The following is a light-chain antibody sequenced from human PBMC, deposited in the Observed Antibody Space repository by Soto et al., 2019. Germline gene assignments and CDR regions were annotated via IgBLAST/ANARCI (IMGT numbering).Light chain of an antibody. CDR1: QSINTY. V-gene: IGKV1-39*01. Sequence: DIQMTQPPSSLSASVGDRVTITCRASQSINTYLNWYQQKPGKAPKFLIHAASSLQSGVPSRFSGSGTGTFFIHTIRSLPPEDVATYYCQQSYNTPPFTFGQGTKLEIK. CDR2: AAS. CDR3: QQSYNTPPFT. J-gene: IGKJ2*01.